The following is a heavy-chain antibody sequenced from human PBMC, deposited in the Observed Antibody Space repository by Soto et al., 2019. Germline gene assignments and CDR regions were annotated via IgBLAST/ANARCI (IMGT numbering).Heavy chain of an antibody. J-gene: IGHJ4*02. CDR3: ATGYDPVGYFDY. Sequence: SVKVSCKASGYSFTDYHIHWVRQAPGQGLEWMGGIIPIFGTANYAQKFQGRVTITADESTSTAYMELSSLRSEDTAVYYCATGYDPVGYFDYWGQG. D-gene: IGHD5-12*01. V-gene: IGHV1-69*13. CDR1: GYSFTDYH. CDR2: IIPIFGTA.